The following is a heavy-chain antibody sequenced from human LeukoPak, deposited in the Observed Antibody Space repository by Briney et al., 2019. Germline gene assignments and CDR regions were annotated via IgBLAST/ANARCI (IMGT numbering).Heavy chain of an antibody. Sequence: VSMRLSCAVAGISLSNYGMRWDRQAQGQGLEWVAGPSGSGSETNYADSVQGRFTIYRDTPKNTLYLQMNRLRAEDTAEYFCANRRVFIRVCLAGFHKEAYHFDPWGQGALVTVSS. CDR2: PSGSGSET. CDR3: ANRRVFIRVCLAGFHKEAYHFDP. V-gene: IGHV3-23*01. J-gene: IGHJ5*02. CDR1: GISLSNYG. D-gene: IGHD5/OR15-5a*01.